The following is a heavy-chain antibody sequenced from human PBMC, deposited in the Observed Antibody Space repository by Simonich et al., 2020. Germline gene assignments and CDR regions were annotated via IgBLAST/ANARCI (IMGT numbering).Heavy chain of an antibody. CDR3: ARVGYSNYYYYGMDV. J-gene: IGHJ6*02. D-gene: IGHD6-13*01. CDR1: GYSISSGYY. CDR2: IYHRGST. V-gene: IGHV4-38-2*01. Sequence: QVQLQESGPGLVKPSETLSLTCAVSGYSISSGYYWGWIRQPPGKGLEWIGSIYHRGSTYYNPSLKSRVTISVDTPKNQFSLKLSSVTAADTAVYYCARVGYSNYYYYGMDVWGQGTTVTVSS.